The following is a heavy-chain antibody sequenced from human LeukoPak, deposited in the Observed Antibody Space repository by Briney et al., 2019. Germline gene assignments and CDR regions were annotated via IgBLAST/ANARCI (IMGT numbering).Heavy chain of an antibody. CDR2: IYSGGST. D-gene: IGHD6-19*01. V-gene: IGHV3-66*01. CDR1: GFTVSSNY. Sequence: GGSLRLSCAASGFTVSSNYMSWVRQAPGKGLEWVSVIYSGGSTYYADSVKGRFTISRDNSKNTLYLQTNSLRAEDTAVYYCAREKTQGYSSGWKPSYYYYGMDVWGQGTTVTVSS. J-gene: IGHJ6*02. CDR3: AREKTQGYSSGWKPSYYYYGMDV.